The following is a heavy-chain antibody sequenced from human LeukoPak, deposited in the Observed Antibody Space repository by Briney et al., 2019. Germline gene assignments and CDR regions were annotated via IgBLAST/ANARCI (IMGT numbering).Heavy chain of an antibody. CDR1: GFTFSSYA. CDR2: ISGSGGST. D-gene: IGHD6-19*01. Sequence: GGSLRLSCAASGFTFSSYAMSWVRQAPGKGLEWVSTISGSGGSTYYADAVKGRFTISRDNSKNTLYLQMSSLRAEDTAVYYCAKHYSSGWILDYWGQGTLVTVSS. J-gene: IGHJ4*02. CDR3: AKHYSSGWILDY. V-gene: IGHV3-23*01.